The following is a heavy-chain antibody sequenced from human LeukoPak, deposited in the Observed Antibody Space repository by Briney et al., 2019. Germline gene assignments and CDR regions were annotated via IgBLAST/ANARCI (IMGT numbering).Heavy chain of an antibody. V-gene: IGHV3-30*02. CDR3: AKDALLINYDFWSGPYYYMDV. CDR2: IRYDGSNK. Sequence: GGSLRLSCAASGFTFSSYGMHWVRQAPGKGLEWVAFIRYDGSNKYYADSVKGRFTISRDNSKNTLYLQMNSLRAEDTAVYYCAKDALLINYDFWSGPYYYMDVWGKGTTVTVSS. D-gene: IGHD3-3*01. CDR1: GFTFSSYG. J-gene: IGHJ6*03.